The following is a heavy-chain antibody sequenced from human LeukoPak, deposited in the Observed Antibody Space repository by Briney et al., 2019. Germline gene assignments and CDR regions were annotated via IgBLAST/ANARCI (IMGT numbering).Heavy chain of an antibody. Sequence: GGSLRLSCAASGFTFSSYGMHWVRQAPGKGLEWVAFIRYDGSNKYYADSVKGRFTISRDNTKNTLYLQMNSLRAEDTAVYYCAKDGVYSSGYYFDYWGQGTLVTVSP. CDR2: IRYDGSNK. CDR1: GFTFSSYG. D-gene: IGHD6-19*01. V-gene: IGHV3-30*02. J-gene: IGHJ4*02. CDR3: AKDGVYSSGYYFDY.